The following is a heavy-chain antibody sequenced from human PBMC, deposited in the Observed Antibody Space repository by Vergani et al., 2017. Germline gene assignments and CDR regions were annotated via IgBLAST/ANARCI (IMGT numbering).Heavy chain of an antibody. D-gene: IGHD2-2*01. CDR3: AREVRVDIVVVPAANWFDP. V-gene: IGHV4-31*03. Sequence: QVQLQESGPGLVKPSQTLSLTCTVSGGSISSGGYYWSWIRQHPGKGLEWIGYIYYSGSTYYNPSLKSRVTISVDTSNNQFSLKLSSVTAADTAVYYCAREVRVDIVVVPAANWFDPWGQGTLVTVSS. CDR2: IYYSGST. J-gene: IGHJ5*02. CDR1: GGSISSGGYY.